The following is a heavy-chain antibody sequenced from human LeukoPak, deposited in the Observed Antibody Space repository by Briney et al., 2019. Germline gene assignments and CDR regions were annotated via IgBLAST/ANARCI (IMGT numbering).Heavy chain of an antibody. CDR1: GGSISSYY. D-gene: IGHD6-13*01. CDR3: ARDRDSSTWYSYFDY. Sequence: NTSETLSLTCTVSGGSISSYYWSWIRQPPGKGLEWIGYIYHSGSTYYSTSLKSRVTISVDGSKNQFSLKLSSVTAADTAVYYCARDRDSSTWYSYFDYWGQGTLVTVSS. CDR2: IYHSGST. V-gene: IGHV4-59*12. J-gene: IGHJ4*02.